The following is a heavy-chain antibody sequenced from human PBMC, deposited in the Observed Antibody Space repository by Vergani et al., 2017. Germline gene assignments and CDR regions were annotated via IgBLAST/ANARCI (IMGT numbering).Heavy chain of an antibody. CDR3: ARDYQDSYYDSSGYNDAFDI. D-gene: IGHD3-22*01. CDR1: GFTFSSYS. CDR2: ISSSSSYI. Sequence: EVQLVESGGGLVKPGGSLRPSCAASGFTFSSYSMNWVRQAPGKGLEWVSSISSSSSYIYYADSVKGRFTISRDNAKNSLYLQMNSLRAEDTAVYYCARDYQDSYYDSSGYNDAFDIWGQGTMVTVSS. J-gene: IGHJ3*02. V-gene: IGHV3-21*01.